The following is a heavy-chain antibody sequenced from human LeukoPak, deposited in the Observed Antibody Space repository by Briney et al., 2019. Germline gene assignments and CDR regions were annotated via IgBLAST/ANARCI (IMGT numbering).Heavy chain of an antibody. CDR2: FDPEDGET. CDR3: AASIVATIHIEFDY. V-gene: IGHV1-24*01. Sequence: ASVKVSCKVSGYTLTELSMHWVRQAPGKGLEGRGGFDPEDGETTDAQKFQGRVSMTEDTSTDTAYMALSSLRSEDTAVYYCAASIVATIHIEFDYWGQGTLVTVSS. J-gene: IGHJ4*02. D-gene: IGHD5-12*01. CDR1: GYTLTELS.